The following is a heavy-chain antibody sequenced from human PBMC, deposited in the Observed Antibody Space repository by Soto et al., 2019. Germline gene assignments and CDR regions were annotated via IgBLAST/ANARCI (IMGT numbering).Heavy chain of an antibody. V-gene: IGHV3-7*01. CDR3: ARAGIAVARSREFDI. CDR2: IKQDGSEK. J-gene: IGHJ3*02. CDR1: GFTFSSYW. D-gene: IGHD6-19*01. Sequence: GGSLRLSCAASGFTFSSYWMSWVRQAPGKGLEWVANIKQDGSEKYYVDPVKGRFTISRDNAKNSLYLQMNSLRAEDTAVYYCARAGIAVARSREFDIWGQGTMVTVPS.